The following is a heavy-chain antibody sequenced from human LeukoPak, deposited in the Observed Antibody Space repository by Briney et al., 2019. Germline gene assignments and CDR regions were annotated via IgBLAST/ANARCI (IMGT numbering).Heavy chain of an antibody. V-gene: IGHV3-9*01. CDR2: ISWNSGSI. Sequence: GGSLRLSCAASGFTFYDYAMHWVRHAPGKGLEWMSGISWNSGSIGYADSMKGRFTISRDNAKTSLYLQMNSLRAEDTALYYCAKDISSAEEGSGYWDYWGQGTLVTVSS. D-gene: IGHD3-22*01. CDR3: AKDISSAEEGSGYWDY. J-gene: IGHJ4*02. CDR1: GFTFYDYA.